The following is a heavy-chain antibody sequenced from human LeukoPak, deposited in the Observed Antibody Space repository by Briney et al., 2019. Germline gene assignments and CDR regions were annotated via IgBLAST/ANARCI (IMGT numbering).Heavy chain of an antibody. D-gene: IGHD2-2*01. CDR2: ISGYNDNT. V-gene: IGHV1-18*01. Sequence: ASVKVSCKTSGYIFSHYGISWVRQAPGQGPEWMGWISGYNDNTNYAQRVQGRVTMTTDTATSTAYMELRSLRSDDTAVYYCARDQCSSTSCYFGEGIFDYWGQGTLVTVSS. CDR1: GYIFSHYG. CDR3: ARDQCSSTSCYFGEGIFDY. J-gene: IGHJ4*02.